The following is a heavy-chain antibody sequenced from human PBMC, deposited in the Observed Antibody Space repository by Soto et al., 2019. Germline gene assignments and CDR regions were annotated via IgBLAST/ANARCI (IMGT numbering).Heavy chain of an antibody. CDR2: INHSGST. CDR3: ARDKITGLFDY. CDR1: GGTFSCYY. Sequence: SSETLSLTCAVYGGTFSCYYLTWIRQPPGTGLEWIGEINHSGSTNYNPSLKSRVTISVDTSKNQFSLKLTSVTAADTAVYYCARDKITGLFDYWGQGALVTVSS. V-gene: IGHV4-34*01. D-gene: IGHD2-8*02. J-gene: IGHJ4*02.